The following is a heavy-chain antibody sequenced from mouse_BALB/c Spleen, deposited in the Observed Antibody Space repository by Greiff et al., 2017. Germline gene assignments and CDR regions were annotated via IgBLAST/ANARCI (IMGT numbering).Heavy chain of an antibody. V-gene: IGHV1-4*02. CDR2: INPSSGYT. CDR3: AYGNGDYAMDY. J-gene: IGHJ4*01. CDR1: GYTFTSYT. Sequence: VQLQQSAAELARPGASVKMSCKASGYTFTSYTMHWVKQRPGQGLEWIGYINPSSGYTEYNQKFKDKTTLTADKSSSTAYMQLSSLTSEDSAVYYCAYGNGDYAMDYWGQGTSVTVSS. D-gene: IGHD2-1*01.